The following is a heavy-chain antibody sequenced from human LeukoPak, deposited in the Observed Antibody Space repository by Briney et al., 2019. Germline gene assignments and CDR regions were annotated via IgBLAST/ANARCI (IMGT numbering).Heavy chain of an antibody. J-gene: IGHJ1*01. CDR2: IKSKTDGGTT. D-gene: IGHD2-2*01. Sequence: GGSLRLSXAASGFTFSNAWMSWVRQAPGKGLEWVGRIKSKTDGGTTDYAAPVKGRFTISRDDSTNTLYLQMNSLKTEDTAVYYCTTVDGYCSSTSCYSHFQHWGQGTLVTVSS. CDR1: GFTFSNAW. CDR3: TTVDGYCSSTSCYSHFQH. V-gene: IGHV3-15*01.